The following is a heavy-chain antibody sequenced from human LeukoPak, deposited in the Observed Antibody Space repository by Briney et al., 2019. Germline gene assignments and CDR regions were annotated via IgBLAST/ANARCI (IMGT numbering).Heavy chain of an antibody. D-gene: IGHD4/OR15-4a*01. CDR2: INSSGSI. Sequence: SETLSLTCAVYGGSFSGYYWSWIRQPPGKGLEWVGEINSSGSINYNPSLKSRVTISRDTSKNQFSLQLHSVTAADTAVYYCVRHDGRGGATMGAWDCWGQGSLVTVSS. CDR3: VRHDGRGGATMGAWDC. CDR1: GGSFSGYY. J-gene: IGHJ4*02. V-gene: IGHV4-34*01.